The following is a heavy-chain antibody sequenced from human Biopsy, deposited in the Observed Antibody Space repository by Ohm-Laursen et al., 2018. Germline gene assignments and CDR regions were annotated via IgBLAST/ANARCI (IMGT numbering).Heavy chain of an antibody. CDR3: ASVVLGPTNDAFDL. D-gene: IGHD3-22*01. Sequence: GTLSLTCAVSGASISDYYCVWIRQPAGKGLEWIGLIFTSGSTNYNPSLKSRVTMSVDTSKKQLSLRLRSVTAADTAMYYCASVVLGPTNDAFDLWGQGTMVVVSS. V-gene: IGHV4-4*07. CDR1: GASISDYY. J-gene: IGHJ3*01. CDR2: IFTSGST.